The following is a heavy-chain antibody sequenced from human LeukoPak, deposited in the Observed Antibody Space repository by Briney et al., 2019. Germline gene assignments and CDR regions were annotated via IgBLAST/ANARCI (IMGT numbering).Heavy chain of an antibody. CDR2: ISSGGSTI. D-gene: IGHD3-10*01. CDR1: GFTFSSYE. J-gene: IGHJ4*02. CDR3: ARTVRGAIREFDY. V-gene: IGHV3-48*03. Sequence: GGSLRLSCAASGFTFSSYEMNSVRPAPGKGLEWVSCISSGGSTIYYADSVKGRFTISRDKAKNTLYLQMNSLRAEDTAVYYCARTVRGAIREFDYWGQGIVVTVSS.